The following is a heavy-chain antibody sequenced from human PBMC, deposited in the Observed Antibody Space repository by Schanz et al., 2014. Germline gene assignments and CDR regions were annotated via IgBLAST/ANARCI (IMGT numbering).Heavy chain of an antibody. J-gene: IGHJ6*02. CDR1: GFTFSNSP. V-gene: IGHV3-30*02. Sequence: QVQLVESGGGVVQPGRSLRLSCAASGFTFSNSPLHWVRQAPGKGLYWGAYIRFDASAKYYGDSVEGRFTISRDNAKNTMYLQMNSLRAEDTAVYYCVKDLQRELLRDGHYYGMDVWGQGTTVTVSS. CDR3: VKDLQRELLRDGHYYGMDV. D-gene: IGHD1-26*01. CDR2: IRFDASAK.